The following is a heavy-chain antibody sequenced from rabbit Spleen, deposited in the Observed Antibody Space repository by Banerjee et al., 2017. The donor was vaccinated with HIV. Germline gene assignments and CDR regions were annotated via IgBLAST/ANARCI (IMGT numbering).Heavy chain of an antibody. D-gene: IGHD1-1*01. Sequence: QEQLKESGGGLVQPGGSLKLSCTASGFSFSNKAVMCWVRQAPGKGLEWIACIYAGSTGSTYYASWAKGRFTISKTSSTTVTLQMTSLTAADTATYFCARDTSSSFSSYGMDLWGQGTLVTV. J-gene: IGHJ3*01. V-gene: IGHV1S45*01. CDR3: ARDTSSSFSSYGMDL. CDR1: GFSFSNKAV. CDR2: IYAGSTGST.